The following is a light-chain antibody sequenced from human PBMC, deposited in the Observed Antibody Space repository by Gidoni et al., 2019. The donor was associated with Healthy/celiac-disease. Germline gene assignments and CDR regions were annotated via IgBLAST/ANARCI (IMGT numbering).Light chain of an antibody. CDR2: STN. J-gene: IGLJ3*02. Sequence: QTVVTQDPSFSVSPGATVTLTCGLSSGSVSTSYYPSWSPQTPGQAPRTLIYSTNTRSSGVPDRFSGAILGNKAALTITGAQADDESDYYCVLYMGSGISVFGGGTKLTVL. CDR1: SGSVSTSYY. V-gene: IGLV8-61*01. CDR3: VLYMGSGISV.